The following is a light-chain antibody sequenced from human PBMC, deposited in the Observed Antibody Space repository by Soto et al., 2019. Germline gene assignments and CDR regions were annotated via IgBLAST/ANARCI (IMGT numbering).Light chain of an antibody. CDR3: HQRQSWPRT. J-gene: IGKJ1*01. V-gene: IGKV3-11*01. CDR1: QSVVGN. CDR2: LTS. Sequence: EIVLTQSPGTLSLSPGERGTLSCRASQSVVGNLAWYQQRPGQAPRLLIYLTSNRAAGIPARFSGSGSEADFTLTISDVEPEDFAVYYCHQRQSWPRTFGQGTKVDI.